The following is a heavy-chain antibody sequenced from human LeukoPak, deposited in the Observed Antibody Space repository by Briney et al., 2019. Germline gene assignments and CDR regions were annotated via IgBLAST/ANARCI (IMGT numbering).Heavy chain of an antibody. CDR2: IYTSGST. CDR3: VGESAYYYMDV. J-gene: IGHJ6*03. Sequence: SETLSLTCSVSGASISSGSYYWSWIRQPAGKGLEWIGRIYTSGSTNYNPSLKSRVTISVDTSKNQFSLKLSSVTAADTAVYYCVGESAYYYMDVWGKGTTVTISS. D-gene: IGHD3-10*01. CDR1: GASISSGSYY. V-gene: IGHV4-61*02.